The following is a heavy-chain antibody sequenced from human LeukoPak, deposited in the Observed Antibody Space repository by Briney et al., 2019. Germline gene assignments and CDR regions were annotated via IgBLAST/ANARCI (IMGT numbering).Heavy chain of an antibody. CDR3: ARGTDTAMVYFDY. J-gene: IGHJ4*02. CDR1: GGSFGGYY. V-gene: IGHV4-34*01. D-gene: IGHD5-18*01. Sequence: PSETLSLTCAVYGGSFGGYYWSWILQPPGKGLECIGEINHSGSTNYNPSLKRRVTISVDTSKNQFSLKLSSVTAADTAVYYCARGTDTAMVYFDYWGQGTLVTVSS. CDR2: INHSGST.